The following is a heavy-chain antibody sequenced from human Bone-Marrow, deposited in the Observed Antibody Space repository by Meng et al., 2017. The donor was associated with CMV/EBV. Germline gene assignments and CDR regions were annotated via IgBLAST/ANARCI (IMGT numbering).Heavy chain of an antibody. CDR1: GFSLSTSGMR. CDR2: IDWDDDK. Sequence: SGPTLVKPTQTLTLTCTFPGFSLSTSGMRVSWIRQPPGQALEWLARIDWDDDKCYSTSLRTRLTISKDTSENQVVLTMTNMDPVDTATYYCARAYCSSNYCHEGAYWGQGTLVTCYS. J-gene: IGHJ4*02. V-gene: IGHV2-70D*14. D-gene: IGHD2-2*01. CDR3: ARAYCSSNYCHEGAY.